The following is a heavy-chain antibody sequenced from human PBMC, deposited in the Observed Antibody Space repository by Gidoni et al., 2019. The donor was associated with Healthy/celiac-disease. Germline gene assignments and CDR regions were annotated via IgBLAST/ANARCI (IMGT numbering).Heavy chain of an antibody. V-gene: IGHV4-39*07. Sequence: QLQLQESGPGLVKPSETLSLTCTVPGGSISSSSYYWGWIRQPPGKGLEWIGSIYYSGSTYYNPSLKSRVTISVDTSKNQFSLKLSSVTAADTAVYYCASGEEDYGVDYWGQGTLVTVSS. CDR1: GGSISSSSYY. CDR2: IYYSGST. J-gene: IGHJ4*02. D-gene: IGHD4-17*01. CDR3: ASGEEDYGVDY.